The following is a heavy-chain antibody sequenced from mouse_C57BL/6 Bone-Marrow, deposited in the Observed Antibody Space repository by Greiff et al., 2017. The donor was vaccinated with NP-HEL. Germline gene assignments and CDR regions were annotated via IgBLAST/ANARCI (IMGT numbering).Heavy chain of an antibody. D-gene: IGHD1-1*01. J-gene: IGHJ3*01. V-gene: IGHV1-81*01. CDR3: ASHYYGSSYVAWFAY. CDR2: IYPRSGNT. CDR1: GYTFTSYG. Sequence: QVQLKESGAELARPGASVKLSCKASGYTFTSYGISWVKQRTGQGLEWIGEIYPRSGNTYYNEKFKGKATLTADKSSSTAYMELRSLTSEDSAVYFWASHYYGSSYVAWFAYWGQGTLVTVSA.